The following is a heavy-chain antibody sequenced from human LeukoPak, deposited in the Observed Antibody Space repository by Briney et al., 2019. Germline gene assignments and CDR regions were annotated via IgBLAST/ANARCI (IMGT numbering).Heavy chain of an antibody. CDR3: AKRPDSGSYWEGYYFDY. CDR2: ISGSGGST. Sequence: LSGGSLRLSCAASGFTFSSYAMSWVCQAPGKGLEWVSAISGSGGSTYYADSVKGRFTISRDNSKNTLYLQMNSLRAEDTAVYYCAKRPDSGSYWEGYYFDYWGQGTLVTVSS. V-gene: IGHV3-23*01. D-gene: IGHD1-26*01. CDR1: GFTFSSYA. J-gene: IGHJ4*02.